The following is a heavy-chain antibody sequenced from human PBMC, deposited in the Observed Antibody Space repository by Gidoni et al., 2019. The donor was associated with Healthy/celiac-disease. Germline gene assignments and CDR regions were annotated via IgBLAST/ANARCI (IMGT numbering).Heavy chain of an antibody. V-gene: IGHV4-34*01. CDR2: INHSGST. J-gene: IGHJ6*04. D-gene: IGHD2-2*01. CDR3: ARIGGRGRYCSSTSCYTGCLDV. CDR1: GGSFSGYY. Sequence: QVQLQQWGAGLLKPSETLSLTCAASGGSFSGYYCSWFRQAPGKGLEWIGEINHSGSTNYNPSLNCRVTISVDATKNQFSLKLSSVTAADTAVYYCARIGGRGRYCSSTSCYTGCLDVWGKGTTVTVSS.